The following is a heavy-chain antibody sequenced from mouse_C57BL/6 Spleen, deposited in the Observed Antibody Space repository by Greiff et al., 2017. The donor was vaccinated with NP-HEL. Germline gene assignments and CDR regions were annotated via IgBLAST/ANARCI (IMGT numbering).Heavy chain of an antibody. CDR2: INPGSGGT. CDR3: ARCPGFDY. Sequence: QVQLQQSGAELVRPGTSVKVSCKASGYAFTHYLIEWVKQRPGQGLEWIGVINPGSGGTKYNEKFKGKATLTADKSSSTAYMQLSSLTTEDAAVYFCARCPGFDYWGQGTTRTVSS. V-gene: IGHV1-54*01. CDR1: GYAFTHYL. J-gene: IGHJ2*01.